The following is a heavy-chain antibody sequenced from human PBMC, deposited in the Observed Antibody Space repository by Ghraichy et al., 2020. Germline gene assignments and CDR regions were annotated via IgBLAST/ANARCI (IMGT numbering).Heavy chain of an antibody. D-gene: IGHD1-1*01. J-gene: IGHJ3*02. CDR3: ARDRMSGTPIQAAFDI. Sequence: GGSLRLSCAASGFTFSSYWMSWVRQAPGKGLEWVANIKQDGSEKYYVDSVKGRFTISRDNAKNSLYLQMNSLRAEDTAVYYCARDRMSGTPIQAAFDIWGQGTMVTVSS. V-gene: IGHV3-7*03. CDR2: IKQDGSEK. CDR1: GFTFSSYW.